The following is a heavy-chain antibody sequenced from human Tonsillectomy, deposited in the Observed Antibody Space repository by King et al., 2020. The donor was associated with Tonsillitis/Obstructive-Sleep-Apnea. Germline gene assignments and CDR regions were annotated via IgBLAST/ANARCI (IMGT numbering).Heavy chain of an antibody. V-gene: IGHV4-34*01. CDR2: ITHSGST. Sequence: VQLQQWGAGLLKPSETLSLTCAVYGGSFSGFYWSWIRQPPGKGLDGIGEITHSGSTNCNPSLKSRVTISLATSKNQFSLRLSSVTAADTAVYYCARGGSDATPQEFDCWGQGTLVTVSS. CDR3: ARGGSDATPQEFDC. D-gene: IGHD2-15*01. CDR1: GGSFSGFY. J-gene: IGHJ4*02.